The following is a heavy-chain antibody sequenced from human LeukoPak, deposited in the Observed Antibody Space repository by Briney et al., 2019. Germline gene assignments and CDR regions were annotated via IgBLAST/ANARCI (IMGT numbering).Heavy chain of an antibody. Sequence: GGSLRLSCAASGFTVSSNYMSWVRQAPGKGLEWVSVIYSGGSTYYADSVKGRFTISRDNSKNTLFLQMNSLRAEDTAVYYCARGRRIAAAGTDAFDIWGQGTMVTVSS. D-gene: IGHD6-13*01. CDR2: IYSGGST. V-gene: IGHV3-53*01. J-gene: IGHJ3*02. CDR1: GFTVSSNY. CDR3: ARGRRIAAAGTDAFDI.